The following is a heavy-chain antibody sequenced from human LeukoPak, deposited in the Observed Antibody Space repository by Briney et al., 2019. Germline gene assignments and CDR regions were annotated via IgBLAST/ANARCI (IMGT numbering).Heavy chain of an antibody. CDR3: ASDTYYYDSSAPEVAFDI. D-gene: IGHD3-22*01. CDR1: GGSISSYY. V-gene: IGHV4-39*07. Sequence: SETLSLTCTVSGGSISSYYWGWIRQPPGKGLEWIGSTYYSGSTYYNPSLKSRVTISVDTSKNQFSLKLSSVTAADTAVYYCASDTYYYDSSAPEVAFDIWGQGTMVTVSS. CDR2: TYYSGST. J-gene: IGHJ3*02.